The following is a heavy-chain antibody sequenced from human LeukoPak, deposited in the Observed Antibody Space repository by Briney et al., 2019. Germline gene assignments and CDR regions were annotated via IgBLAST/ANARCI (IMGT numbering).Heavy chain of an antibody. J-gene: IGHJ4*02. CDR2: IYYSGST. Sequence: SETLSLTCTVSGGSISSYYWSWIRQPPGKGLEWIGYIYYSGSTNYNPSLKSRVTISVDTSKNQFSLKLSPVTAADTAVYYCASDYGSGSYSIFWGQGTLVTVSS. V-gene: IGHV4-59*01. D-gene: IGHD3-10*01. CDR3: ASDYGSGSYSIF. CDR1: GGSISSYY.